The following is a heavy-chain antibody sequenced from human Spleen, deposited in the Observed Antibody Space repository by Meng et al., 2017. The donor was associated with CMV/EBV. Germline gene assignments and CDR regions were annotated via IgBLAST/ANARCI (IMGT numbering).Heavy chain of an antibody. CDR1: GFSFSSSV. CDR2: ISNDGSDK. D-gene: IGHD5-24*01. J-gene: IGHJ4*02. V-gene: IGHV3-30*03. CDR3: REIDE. Sequence: PGRSLRLSCTASGFSFSSSVMHWVRQSPGKGLEWLAAISNDGSDKFYADSVKGRFSISRDNSKNILYLQLTRLRGDDTGVYFCREIDEWGQGTLVTVSS.